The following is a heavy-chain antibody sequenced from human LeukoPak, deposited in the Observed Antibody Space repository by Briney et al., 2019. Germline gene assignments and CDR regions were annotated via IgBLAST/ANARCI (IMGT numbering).Heavy chain of an antibody. V-gene: IGHV3-7*03. D-gene: IGHD4-17*01. CDR3: AKDVDYGDYVVY. CDR2: IKQDGSKK. J-gene: IGHJ4*02. CDR1: GFTFSSYW. Sequence: PGGSLRLSCAASGFTFSSYWMSWVRQAPGKGLEWVANIKQDGSKKYYVDSVKGRFTISRDNAKNSLYLQMNSLRVEDTAIYYCAKDVDYGDYVVYWGQGTLVTVSS.